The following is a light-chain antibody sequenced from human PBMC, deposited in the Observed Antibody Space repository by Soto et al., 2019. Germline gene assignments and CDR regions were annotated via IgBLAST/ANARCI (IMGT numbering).Light chain of an antibody. CDR1: SSDVGAYNC. Sequence: QSALTQPRSVSGSPGQSVTISCAGTSSDVGAYNCVSWYQQHPGSAPKLMIYDVSKRPSGVPDRFSGSKSGNTASLTISGLQAEDEADYYCCSCAGTYTWVFGGGTKLTVL. V-gene: IGLV2-11*01. CDR2: DVS. J-gene: IGLJ3*02. CDR3: CSCAGTYTWV.